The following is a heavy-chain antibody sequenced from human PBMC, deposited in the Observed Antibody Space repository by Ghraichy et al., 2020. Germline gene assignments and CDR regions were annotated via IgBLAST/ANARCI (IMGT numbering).Heavy chain of an antibody. CDR3: ASRQAGYDPPDYYYYMAV. CDR2: IYHSGIS. Sequence: SETLSLTCAVSGYSISSGYYWGWIRQPPGKGLEWIGSIYHSGISYYNPSLKTRVTISVDTSKNQFSLKLSCVTAADTAVYYCASRQAGYDPPDYYYYMAVWGKGTTVTVSS. V-gene: IGHV4-38-2*01. CDR1: GYSISSGYY. J-gene: IGHJ6*03. D-gene: IGHD5-12*01.